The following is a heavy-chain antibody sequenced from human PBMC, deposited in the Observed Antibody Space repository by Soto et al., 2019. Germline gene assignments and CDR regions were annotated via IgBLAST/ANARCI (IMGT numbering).Heavy chain of an antibody. CDR2: ISGSGHST. CDR3: AKSPSVVLVPSSLGGNNWFDP. Sequence: PGGSLRLSCAASGLTFDNYAMNWVRQAPGKGLEWVSAISGSGHSTYYADSVKGRFTISRDNSKNTLYFQMNSLGAEDTAVYFCAKSPSVVLVPSSLGGNNWFDPWGQGTLVTVSS. J-gene: IGHJ5*02. V-gene: IGHV3-23*01. D-gene: IGHD2-21*01. CDR1: GLTFDNYA.